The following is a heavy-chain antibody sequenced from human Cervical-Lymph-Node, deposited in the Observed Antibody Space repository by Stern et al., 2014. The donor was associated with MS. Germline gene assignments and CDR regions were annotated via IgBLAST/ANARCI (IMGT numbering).Heavy chain of an antibody. D-gene: IGHD2-8*01. V-gene: IGHV3-30*03. Sequence: VQLVESGGAVVQPGRSLRLSCAASGFTFSSYGMHWVRQAPGKGLEWVTVISYDGNHKYYAASVKGRFTISRDNSKNTLHLQMNSVTPDDTAIYYWARDYEDTSMLFDHWGQGTLVTVSS. CDR2: ISYDGNHK. J-gene: IGHJ4*02. CDR1: GFTFSSYG. CDR3: ARDYEDTSMLFDH.